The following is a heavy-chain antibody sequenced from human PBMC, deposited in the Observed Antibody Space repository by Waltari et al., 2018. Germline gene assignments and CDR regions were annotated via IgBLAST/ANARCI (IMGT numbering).Heavy chain of an antibody. V-gene: IGHV3-48*01. D-gene: IGHD5-18*01. CDR2: ISSSSSTI. CDR1: GFTFSSYS. Sequence: EVQLVESGGGLVQPGGSLRLSCAASGFTFSSYSMNWVRQAPGKGLAWVSYISSSSSTIYYADSVKGRFTISRDNAKNSLYLQMNSLRAEDTAVYYCARDERYSYGSFDYWGQGTLVTVSS. J-gene: IGHJ4*02. CDR3: ARDERYSYGSFDY.